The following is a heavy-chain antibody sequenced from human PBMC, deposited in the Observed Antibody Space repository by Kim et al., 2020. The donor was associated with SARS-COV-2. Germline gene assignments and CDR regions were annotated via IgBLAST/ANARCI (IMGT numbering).Heavy chain of an antibody. Sequence: GGSLRLSCAASGFTFSDYYMSWIRQAPGKGLEWVSYISSSSSYTNYADSVKGRFTISRDNAKNSLYLQMNSLRAEDTAVYYCARLNMYSSGWYGTGSSGMDVWGQGTTVTVSS. CDR3: ARLNMYSSGWYGTGSSGMDV. CDR2: ISSSSSYT. J-gene: IGHJ6*02. D-gene: IGHD6-19*01. V-gene: IGHV3-11*03. CDR1: GFTFSDYY.